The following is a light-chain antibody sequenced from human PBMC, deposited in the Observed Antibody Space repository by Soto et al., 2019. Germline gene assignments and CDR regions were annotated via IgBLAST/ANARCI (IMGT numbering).Light chain of an antibody. V-gene: IGLV2-14*01. CDR1: SSDVGGYNY. Sequence: QSVLTQPASVSGSPGQSITISCPGTSSDVGGYNYVSWYQQHPGKAPKLMIYDVSNRPSGVSNRFSGSKSGNTASLTISGLQAEDEADYYCSSYTSSSTPLNVFGTGTKVTVL. J-gene: IGLJ1*01. CDR3: SSYTSSSTPLNV. CDR2: DVS.